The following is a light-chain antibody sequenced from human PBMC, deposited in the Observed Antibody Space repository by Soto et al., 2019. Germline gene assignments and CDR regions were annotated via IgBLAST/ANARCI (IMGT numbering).Light chain of an antibody. J-gene: IGKJ4*01. V-gene: IGKV3-11*01. CDR1: QTVDSY. Sequence: EIVLTQSPATLSMSPGDRATLSCRASQTVDSYLAWYQHKPGQAPRLLIYDASNRATGIPARFSGSGSGTDITLTISSLEPEDFAVYYCQQRGNWPLTFGGGTKVEIK. CDR2: DAS. CDR3: QQRGNWPLT.